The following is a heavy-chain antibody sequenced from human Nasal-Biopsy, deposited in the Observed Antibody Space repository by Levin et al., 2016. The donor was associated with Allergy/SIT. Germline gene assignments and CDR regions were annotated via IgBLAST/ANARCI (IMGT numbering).Heavy chain of an antibody. Sequence: GGSLRLSCAASGFTFHNAYMNWVRQAPGKGLEWVGRIKSKADGGTTDYAAPVKGRFIISTDDSKNTLFLQMNSLKIEDTAVYYCTADLTVRFWDYDFWVPPTTLPGMDVWGQGATVAVSS. V-gene: IGHV3-15*01. CDR1: GFTFHNAY. CDR3: TADLTVRFWDYDFWVPPTTLPGMDV. J-gene: IGHJ6*02. D-gene: IGHD3-3*01. CDR2: IKSKADGGTT.